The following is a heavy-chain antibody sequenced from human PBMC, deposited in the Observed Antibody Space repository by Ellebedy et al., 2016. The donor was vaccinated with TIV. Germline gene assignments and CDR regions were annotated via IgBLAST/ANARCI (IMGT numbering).Heavy chain of an antibody. Sequence: SQTLSLTCAISGDSVSSNSAAWNWIRQSPSGGLEWLGRTYYSSKWTNDYAVALKSRININPDTSKNQFSLQLNSVTPEDTAVYYCARHTYVGDKNWLDPWGQGTLVTASS. J-gene: IGHJ5*02. CDR2: TYYSSKWTN. CDR3: ARHTYVGDKNWLDP. CDR1: GDSVSSNSAA. V-gene: IGHV6-1*01. D-gene: IGHD4-17*01.